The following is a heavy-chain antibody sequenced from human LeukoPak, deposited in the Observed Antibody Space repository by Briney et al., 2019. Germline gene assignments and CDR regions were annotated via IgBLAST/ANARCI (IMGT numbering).Heavy chain of an antibody. CDR1: GFAFTTFW. J-gene: IGHJ4*02. Sequence: GGSLRLSCAASGFAFTTFWMTWVRQAPGKGLEWVANISPDGSDKYYVDSVKGRFTISRDNAKDSLFLQMNSLRAEDTAVYYCARGLSGGDYFDYWGQGTLVTVSS. CDR3: ARGLSGGDYFDY. V-gene: IGHV3-7*01. CDR2: ISPDGSDK. D-gene: IGHD2-15*01.